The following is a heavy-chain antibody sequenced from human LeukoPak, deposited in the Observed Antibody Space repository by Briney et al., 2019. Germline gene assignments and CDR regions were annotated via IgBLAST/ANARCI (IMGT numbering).Heavy chain of an antibody. Sequence: GGSLRLSCAASGFTFTHYWMTWVRQAPGKELEWVAHIKEDGSERNYVDSVKGRFTISRDNAKNSLYLQMSSLRAEDTAVYYCARRMAGLGSPFDSCGQGTLVTVSS. CDR2: IKEDGSER. V-gene: IGHV3-7*01. D-gene: IGHD2-2*03. CDR1: GFTFTHYW. J-gene: IGHJ4*02. CDR3: ARRMAGLGSPFDS.